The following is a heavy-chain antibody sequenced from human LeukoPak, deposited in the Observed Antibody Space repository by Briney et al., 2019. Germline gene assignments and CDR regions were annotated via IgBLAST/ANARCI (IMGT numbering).Heavy chain of an antibody. D-gene: IGHD2-2*01. V-gene: IGHV1-69*04. CDR2: IIPILGIA. CDR3: AREERQLHCSSTSCPTGDAFDI. Sequence: GASVKVSCKASGGTFSSYAISWVRQAPGQGLEWMGRIIPILGIANYAQKFQGRVTITADKSTSTAYMELSSLRSEDTAVYYCAREERQLHCSSTSCPTGDAFDIWGQGTMVTVSS. J-gene: IGHJ3*02. CDR1: GGTFSSYA.